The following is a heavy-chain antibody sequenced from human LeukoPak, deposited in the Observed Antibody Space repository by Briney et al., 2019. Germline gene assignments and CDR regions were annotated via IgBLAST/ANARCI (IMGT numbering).Heavy chain of an antibody. J-gene: IGHJ5*02. D-gene: IGHD3-22*01. V-gene: IGHV1-2*02. CDR1: GYTFTGYY. CDR3: ARAADYYDSQWVGVWFDP. Sequence: ASVKVSCKASGYTFTGYYMHWVRQAPGQGLEWMGWINPNSGGTNYAKKFQGRVTMTRDTSISTAYMELSRLRSGDTAVYYCARAADYYDSQWVGVWFDPWGQGTLVTVSS. CDR2: INPNSGGT.